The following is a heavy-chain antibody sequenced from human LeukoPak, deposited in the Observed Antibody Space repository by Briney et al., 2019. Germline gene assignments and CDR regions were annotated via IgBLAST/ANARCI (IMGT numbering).Heavy chain of an antibody. CDR1: GFTFSSYA. J-gene: IGHJ4*02. CDR2: ISGSGGST. D-gene: IGHD3-10*01. CDR3: AVIISSSLSLSSQY. Sequence: GGSLRLSCAASGFTFSSYAMSWVRQAPGKGLEWVSAISGSGGSTYYADSVKGRFTISRDNSKNTLYLQMNSLRAEDTAVYYCAVIISSSLSLSSQYWGQGTLVTVSS. V-gene: IGHV3-23*01.